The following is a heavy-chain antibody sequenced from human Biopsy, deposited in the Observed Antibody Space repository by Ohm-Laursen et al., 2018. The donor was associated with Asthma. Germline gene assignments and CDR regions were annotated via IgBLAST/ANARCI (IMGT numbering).Heavy chain of an antibody. V-gene: IGHV4-39*01. CDR1: SGSGGYMRSGNYY. CDR2: ISYTGSA. D-gene: IGHD7-27*01. J-gene: IGHJ4*02. Sequence: GTLSLTCSLSSGSGGYMRSGNYYWGWIRQPPGKGLEWMGSISYTGSAYHNPSLKSRVTISVDTSKNYFSLKLSSVTAADTAVYYCARHWDWGSFFDYWGQGTPVTVSS. CDR3: ARHWDWGSFFDY.